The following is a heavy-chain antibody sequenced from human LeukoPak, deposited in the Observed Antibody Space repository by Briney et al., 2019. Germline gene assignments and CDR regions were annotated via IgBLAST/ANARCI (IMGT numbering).Heavy chain of an antibody. CDR1: GGSISSSNW. J-gene: IGHJ4*02. CDR3: ARGGSYLEYYFDY. V-gene: IGHV4-4*02. CDR2: IYHSGST. D-gene: IGHD1-26*01. Sequence: SETLSLTCAVSGGSISSSNWWSWVRQPPGKGLEWIGEIYHSGSTNYNPSLKSRVTISVDKSKNQFSLKPSSVTAADTAVYYCARGGSYLEYYFDYWGQGTLVTVSS.